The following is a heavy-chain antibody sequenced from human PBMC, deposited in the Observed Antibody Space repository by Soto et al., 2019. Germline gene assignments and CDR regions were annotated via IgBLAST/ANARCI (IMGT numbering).Heavy chain of an antibody. J-gene: IGHJ5*02. Sequence: QVQLVQSGAEVKKPGASLKVSFKSSGYTFTSYGIIWVRQAPGQGLEWMGWISAYNGNTNYAQKLQGRVTMTTDTSTSTAYMELRSLRSDDTAVYYCARLRREPNWFDPWGQGTLVTVSS. V-gene: IGHV1-18*01. CDR3: ARLRREPNWFDP. D-gene: IGHD1-1*01. CDR2: ISAYNGNT. CDR1: GYTFTSYG.